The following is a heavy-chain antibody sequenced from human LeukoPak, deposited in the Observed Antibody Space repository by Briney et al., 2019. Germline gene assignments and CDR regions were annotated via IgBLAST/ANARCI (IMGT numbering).Heavy chain of an antibody. CDR3: TTDPGNYEIF. D-gene: IGHD4-11*01. CDR2: IKSKTDGGTV. J-gene: IGHJ4*02. Sequence: GGSLRLSCAASGLTFTNAGMSWVRQAPGKGLEWVGRIKSKTDGGTVDYAPPVKGRFTISRDDSRNTLSLEMSFLTTEDTAVYYCTTDPGNYEIFWGQGTLVSVSS. CDR1: GLTFTNAG. V-gene: IGHV3-15*01.